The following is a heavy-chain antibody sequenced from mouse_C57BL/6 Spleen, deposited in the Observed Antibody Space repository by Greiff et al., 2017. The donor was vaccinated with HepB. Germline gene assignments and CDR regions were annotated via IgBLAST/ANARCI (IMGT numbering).Heavy chain of an antibody. J-gene: IGHJ4*01. Sequence: EVKLEDSGGGLVQPGGSLSLSSAASGFTFTDYYMSWVRQPPGKALEWLGFIRNKANGYTTEYSASVKGRFTISRDNSQSILYLQMNALRAEDSATYYCARSRPYYYAMDYWGQGTSVTVSS. V-gene: IGHV7-3*01. CDR2: IRNKANGYTT. CDR1: GFTFTDYY. CDR3: ARSRPYYYAMDY.